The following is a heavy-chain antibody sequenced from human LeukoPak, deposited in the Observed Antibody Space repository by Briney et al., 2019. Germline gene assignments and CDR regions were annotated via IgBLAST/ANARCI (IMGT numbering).Heavy chain of an antibody. J-gene: IGHJ1*01. D-gene: IGHD3-16*01. Sequence: PGGSLRLSCAASGFTFSSYTMSWVRQAPGKGLEWVSGISGGGDTTYYADSVKGRFTISRDNSKNTVYLQMNSLRVEDTAVYYCARDQRPGWGEYFQHWGQGTLVTVSS. V-gene: IGHV3-23*01. CDR2: ISGGGDTT. CDR1: GFTFSSYT. CDR3: ARDQRPGWGEYFQH.